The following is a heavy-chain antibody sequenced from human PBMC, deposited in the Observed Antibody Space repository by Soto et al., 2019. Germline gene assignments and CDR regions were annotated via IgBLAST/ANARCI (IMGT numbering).Heavy chain of an antibody. CDR2: INHSGST. Sequence: SETLSLTCAVYGGSFSGYYWSWIRQPPGKGLEWIGEINHSGSTNYNPSLKSRVTISVDTSKNQFSLKLSSVTAADTAVYYCASRRRGHYYGSGSYYARGYYYYYGMDVWGQGTTVTVS. CDR1: GGSFSGYY. J-gene: IGHJ6*02. CDR3: ASRRRGHYYGSGSYYARGYYYYYGMDV. D-gene: IGHD3-10*01. V-gene: IGHV4-34*01.